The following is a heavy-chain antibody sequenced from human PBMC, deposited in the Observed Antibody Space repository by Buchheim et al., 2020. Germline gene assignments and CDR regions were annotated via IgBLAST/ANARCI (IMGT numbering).Heavy chain of an antibody. CDR2: VSSRGDT. CDR1: GFIFSNYA. J-gene: IGHJ4*02. Sequence: EVQLLESGGDLEQPGGSLRLSCAASGFIFSNYAMTWVRQAPGKGLEWLSAVSSRGDTFYADSVKGRFTVSRDNPKNTLYLHIDNLRVEDTAIYYCATHGVSMIRGGSYFDFWGPGT. D-gene: IGHD3-10*01. V-gene: IGHV3-23*01. CDR3: ATHGVSMIRGGSYFDF.